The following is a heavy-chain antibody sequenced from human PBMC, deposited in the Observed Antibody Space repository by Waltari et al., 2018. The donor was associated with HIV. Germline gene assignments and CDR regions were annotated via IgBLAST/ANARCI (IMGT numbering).Heavy chain of an antibody. CDR2: ISGSGGST. Sequence: EVQVLESGGALVQPEGSLRLSCAASGFTFSNYGMSWVRQAPGKGLEWVSTISGSGGSTYYADSVKGRFTVSRDNSKNTLYLQMNSLRAEDTAVYFCVKEHQYSHSWYSYYGMDVWGQGTTVTVSS. CDR3: VKEHQYSHSWYSYYGMDV. J-gene: IGHJ6*02. D-gene: IGHD6-13*01. CDR1: GFTFSNYG. V-gene: IGHV3-23*01.